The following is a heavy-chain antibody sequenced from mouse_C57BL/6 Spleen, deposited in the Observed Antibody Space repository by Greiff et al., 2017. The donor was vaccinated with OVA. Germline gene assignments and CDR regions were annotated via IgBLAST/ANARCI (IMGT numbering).Heavy chain of an antibody. Sequence: VQLQQSGPELVKPGASVKISCKASGYTFTDYYMNWVKQSHGKSLEWIGDINPNNGGTSYNQKFKGKATLTVDKSSSTAYMELRSLTSEDSAVYYCARPSYSRYAMDYWGQGTSVTVSS. V-gene: IGHV1-26*01. D-gene: IGHD2-5*01. J-gene: IGHJ4*01. CDR3: ARPSYSRYAMDY. CDR2: INPNNGGT. CDR1: GYTFTDYY.